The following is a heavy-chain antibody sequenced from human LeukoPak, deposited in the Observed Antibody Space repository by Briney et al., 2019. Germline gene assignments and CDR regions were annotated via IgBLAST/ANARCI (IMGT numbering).Heavy chain of an antibody. Sequence: GGSLRLSCAASGFTVSSSSMNWVRLGPGKGLEWVSVISSDGNTYYADSVKGRFTISRDNSRNTLSLQMHGLRADDTAVYYCARGQEQFSSPWQWGPRRKNFYYYGMDVWGQGTTVTVSS. CDR1: GFTVSSSS. CDR2: ISSDGNT. J-gene: IGHJ6*02. CDR3: ARGQEQFSSPWQWGPRRKNFYYYGMDV. V-gene: IGHV3-66*01. D-gene: IGHD6-19*01.